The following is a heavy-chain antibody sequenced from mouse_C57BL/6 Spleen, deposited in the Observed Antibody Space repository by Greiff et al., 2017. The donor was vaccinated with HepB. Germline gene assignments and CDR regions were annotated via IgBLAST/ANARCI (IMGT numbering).Heavy chain of an antibody. CDR3: ARRTVVAYYYAMDY. Sequence: QVQLQQPGAELVKPGASVKLSCKASGYTFTSYWMHWVKQRPGQGLEWIGMIHPNSGSTNYNEKFKSKATLTVDKSSSTAYMQLSSLKSEDSAVYYCARRTVVAYYYAMDYWGQGTSVTVSS. V-gene: IGHV1-64*01. CDR2: IHPNSGST. J-gene: IGHJ4*01. CDR1: GYTFTSYW. D-gene: IGHD1-1*01.